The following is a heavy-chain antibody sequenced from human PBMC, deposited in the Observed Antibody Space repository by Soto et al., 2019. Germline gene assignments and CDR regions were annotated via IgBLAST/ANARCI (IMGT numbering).Heavy chain of an antibody. J-gene: IGHJ4*02. Sequence: EVQLLESGGGLVQPGGSLRLSCAASGITFHSYVMRRIRQAPGKGLEWVSSISGSGDRTYYAGSVKGRFTISRDNSKNTLYLQMDSLRDEDTAMYYCVRVALDSSGTTYYSDHWGQGTLVTVSS. CDR3: VRVALDSSGTTYYSDH. CDR2: ISGSGDRT. CDR1: GITFHSYV. V-gene: IGHV3-23*01. D-gene: IGHD3-22*01.